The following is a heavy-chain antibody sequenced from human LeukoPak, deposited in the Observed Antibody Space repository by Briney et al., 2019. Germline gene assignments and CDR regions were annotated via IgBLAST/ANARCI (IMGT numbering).Heavy chain of an antibody. CDR3: ARGTVYSSGWYASYYYYYMDV. J-gene: IGHJ6*03. CDR2: ISAYNGNT. CDR1: GYTFTSYG. V-gene: IGHV1-18*01. Sequence: GASVKVSCKASGYTFTSYGISWVRQAPGQGLEWMGWISAYNGNTNYAQKLQGRVTMTTDTSTSTAYMELSSLRSEDTAVYYCARGTVYSSGWYASYYYYYMDVWGKGTTVTVSS. D-gene: IGHD6-19*01.